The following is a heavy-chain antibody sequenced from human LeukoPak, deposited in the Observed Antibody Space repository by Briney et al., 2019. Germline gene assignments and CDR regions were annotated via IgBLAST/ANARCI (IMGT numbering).Heavy chain of an antibody. CDR3: ARERRAWGEDF. CDR1: GGTLSRYA. D-gene: IGHD3-16*01. J-gene: IGHJ4*02. Sequence: ASVKVSCKTSGGTLSRYAISWVRQAPGQGLEWMGEIIPIFGTANYAQRFQGRVTVTTDTSTSTVFMELNSLQSEDTAVYYCARERRAWGEDFWGQGTLVTVSS. V-gene: IGHV1-69*05. CDR2: IIPIFGTA.